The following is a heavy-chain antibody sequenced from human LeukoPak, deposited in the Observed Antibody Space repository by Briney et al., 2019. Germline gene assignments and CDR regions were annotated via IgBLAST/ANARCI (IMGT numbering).Heavy chain of an antibody. V-gene: IGHV3-30-3*02. D-gene: IGHD3-3*01. CDR2: ISYDGSNK. CDR3: ASTPFWSGYYLIDY. CDR1: GFTFSSYA. J-gene: IGHJ4*02. Sequence: PGGSLRLSCAASGFTFSSYAMHWVRQAPGKGLGWVAVISYDGSNKCYADSVKGRFTISRDNSKNTLYLQMNSLRAEDTAVYYCASTPFWSGYYLIDYWGQGTLVTVSS.